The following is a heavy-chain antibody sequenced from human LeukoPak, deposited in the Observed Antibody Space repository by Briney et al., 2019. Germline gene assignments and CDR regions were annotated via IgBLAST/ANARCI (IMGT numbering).Heavy chain of an antibody. V-gene: IGHV3-21*01. Sequence: GGSLRLSCAASGFTFSSYSMNWVRQAPGKGLEWVASISSSSSYIYYADSVKGRFTISRDNAKNSLYLQMNSLRAEDTAVYYCARDYGDPYYFDYWGQGTLVTVSS. J-gene: IGHJ4*02. CDR1: GFTFSSYS. D-gene: IGHD4-17*01. CDR3: ARDYGDPYYFDY. CDR2: ISSSSSYI.